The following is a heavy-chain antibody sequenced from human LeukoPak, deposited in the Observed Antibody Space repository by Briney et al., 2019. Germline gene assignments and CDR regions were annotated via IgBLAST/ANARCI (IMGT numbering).Heavy chain of an antibody. CDR2: ISGSGGST. J-gene: IGHJ6*04. V-gene: IGHV3-23*01. CDR3: AKSWGGGGSFGDLEDV. D-gene: IGHD3-16*01. Sequence: QPGGSLRLSCAASGFTISSYWMHWVRQAPGKGLEWVSAISGSGGSTYYADAVKGRVTISRENSKNTLYLQMNSLRAEDTAVYYCAKSWGGGGSFGDLEDVWGKGTTVTVSS. CDR1: GFTISSYW.